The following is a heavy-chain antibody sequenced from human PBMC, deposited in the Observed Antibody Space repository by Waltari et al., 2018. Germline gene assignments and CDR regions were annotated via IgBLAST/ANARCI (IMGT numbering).Heavy chain of an antibody. CDR2: IYHSGST. CDR3: ARDTGADGYNFLHAFDI. CDR1: GGSISSSNW. D-gene: IGHD5-12*01. V-gene: IGHV4-4*02. J-gene: IGHJ3*02. Sequence: QVQLQESGPGLVKPSGTLSLTCAVSGGSISSSNWWSWVRQPPWKGLEWIGEIYHSGSTNYNPSLKSRVTISVDKSKNQFSLKLSSVTAADTAVYYCARDTGADGYNFLHAFDIWGQGTMVTVSS.